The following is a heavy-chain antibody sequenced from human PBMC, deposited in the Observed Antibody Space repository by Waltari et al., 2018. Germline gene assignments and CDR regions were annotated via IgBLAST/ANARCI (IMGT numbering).Heavy chain of an antibody. J-gene: IGHJ3*02. CDR2: IYSTGSTI. CDR3: ARGYRKAFDI. Sequence: EVQLVESGGGLVQPGGSLRLSCAAPGFTFSDFSMNWVRQAPGKGLEWVSYIYSTGSTIYYADSVKGRFTISRDNAQNSLYLQMNSLRADDTAVYYCARGYRKAFDIWGQGTMVTVSS. D-gene: IGHD5-12*01. V-gene: IGHV3-48*04. CDR1: GFTFSDFS.